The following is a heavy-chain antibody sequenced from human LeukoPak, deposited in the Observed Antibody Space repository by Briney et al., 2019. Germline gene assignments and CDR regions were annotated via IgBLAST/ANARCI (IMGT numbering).Heavy chain of an antibody. CDR3: ARTARYGTFDY. D-gene: IGHD3-9*01. Sequence: PSETLSLTCTVSGGSISNYYWSWIRQPPGKGLEWIGYIYYSGSTYYNPSLKSRVTISVDTSKNQFSLKLSSVTAADTAVYYCARTARYGTFDYWGQGTLVTVSS. CDR1: GGSISNYY. V-gene: IGHV4-30-4*01. CDR2: IYYSGST. J-gene: IGHJ4*02.